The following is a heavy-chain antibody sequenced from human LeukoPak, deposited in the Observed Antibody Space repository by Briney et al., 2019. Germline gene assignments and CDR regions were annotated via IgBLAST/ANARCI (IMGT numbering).Heavy chain of an antibody. V-gene: IGHV3-23*01. J-gene: IGHJ4*02. CDR1: GFTFSIYA. D-gene: IGHD4-17*01. CDR3: ARTLTTTYS. Sequence: TGGSLRLSCAASGFTFSIYAMSWVRQAPGKGLEWVSALSANGGATYYANSVRGRFTISRDNSKNTLYLQMNSLRVEDTAVYYCARTLTTTYSWGQGTLVTVSS. CDR2: LSANGGAT.